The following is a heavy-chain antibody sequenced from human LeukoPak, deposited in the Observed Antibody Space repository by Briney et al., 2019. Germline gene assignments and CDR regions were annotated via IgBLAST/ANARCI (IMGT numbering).Heavy chain of an antibody. CDR1: GGTFSSYA. CDR2: IIPIFGTA. J-gene: IGHJ4*02. V-gene: IGHV1-69*05. Sequence: SVKVSCKASGGTFSSYAISWVRQAPGQGLEWMGGIIPIFGTANYAQKFQGRVTITTDESTSTAYMELSSLRSEDTAVYYCASMGDFWSGSANYFDYWGQGTLVTVSS. D-gene: IGHD3-3*01. CDR3: ASMGDFWSGSANYFDY.